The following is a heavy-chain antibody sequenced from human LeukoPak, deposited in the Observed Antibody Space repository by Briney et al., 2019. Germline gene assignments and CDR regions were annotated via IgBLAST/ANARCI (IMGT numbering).Heavy chain of an antibody. D-gene: IGHD3-22*01. Sequence: GASVKVSCKAFGFTFTSSAVQWVRQARGQRLEWIGWIVVGSGNTNYAQKFQERVTITRDMSTSTAYMELSSLRSEDTAVYYCAAPPNYYDSSGYSDYWGQGTLVTVSS. J-gene: IGHJ4*02. CDR1: GFTFTSSA. V-gene: IGHV1-58*01. CDR3: AAPPNYYDSSGYSDY. CDR2: IVVGSGNT.